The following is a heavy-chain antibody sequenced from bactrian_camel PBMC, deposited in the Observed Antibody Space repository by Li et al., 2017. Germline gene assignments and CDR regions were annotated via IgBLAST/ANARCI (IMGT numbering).Heavy chain of an antibody. J-gene: IGHJ4*01. Sequence: DVQLVESGGGLVQPGGSLRLSCAASGFTFSTYAMSWVRQAPGKGLEWISTIFRDASRPIYAESVKGRFTISENTAKNTVYLQLSALKSEDTARYYCVAEGDNWNYDYWGQGTQVTVS. V-gene: IGHV3S2*01. CDR2: IFRDASRP. CDR3: VAEGDNWNYDY. D-gene: IGHD8*01. CDR1: GFTFSTYA.